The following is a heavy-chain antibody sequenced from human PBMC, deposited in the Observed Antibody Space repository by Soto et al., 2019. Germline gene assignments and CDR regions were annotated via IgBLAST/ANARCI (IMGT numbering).Heavy chain of an antibody. CDR1: GGSISSSSYY. D-gene: IGHD3-22*01. CDR3: ARTSGYYSHFFDY. J-gene: IGHJ4*02. Sequence: QLQLQESGPGLVKPSETLSLTCTVSGGSISSSSYYWGWIRQPPGKGLEWIGSIYYSGSTYYNPSLKSRVTISVDTSKNEFSLKLSSVHAADTAVYYCARTSGYYSHFFDYWGQGTLVSVSS. CDR2: IYYSGST. V-gene: IGHV4-39*01.